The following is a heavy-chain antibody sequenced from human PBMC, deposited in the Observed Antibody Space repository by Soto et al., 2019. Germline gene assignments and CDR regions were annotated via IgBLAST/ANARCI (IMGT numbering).Heavy chain of an antibody. CDR1: GDTFTDYY. J-gene: IGHJ4*02. V-gene: IGHV1-46*01. D-gene: IGHD2-21*02. CDR2: VNPSGGHT. CDR3: ARGGHVVVVTAALDY. Sequence: QVQLVQSGAEVKKPGASVKVSCKASGDTFTDYYIHWVRQAPGQGLEWMGTVNPSGGHTTYAQHFLGSMTXPXXXSXRTRYMELTSLTSEATAVYYCARGGHVVVVTAALDYWGQGTLVTVSS.